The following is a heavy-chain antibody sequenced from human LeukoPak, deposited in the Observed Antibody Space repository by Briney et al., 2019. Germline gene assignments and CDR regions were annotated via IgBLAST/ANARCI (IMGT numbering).Heavy chain of an antibody. V-gene: IGHV4-59*11. Sequence: PSETLSLTCTVSGGSISSHYWSWIRQPPGKGLEWIGYIYYSGSTNYNPSLKSRVTMSVDTSKNQFSLKLSSVTAADTAVYYCARGALAGDDYWGQGTLVTASS. CDR2: IYYSGST. CDR1: GGSISSHY. CDR3: ARGALAGDDY. J-gene: IGHJ4*02. D-gene: IGHD6-19*01.